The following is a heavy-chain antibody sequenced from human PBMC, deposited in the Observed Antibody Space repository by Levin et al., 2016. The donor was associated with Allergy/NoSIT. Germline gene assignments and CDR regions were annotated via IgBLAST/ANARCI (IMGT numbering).Heavy chain of an antibody. D-gene: IGHD6-19*01. CDR3: ARDGPQGSSGGFDP. V-gene: IGHV1-46*01. CDR2: INPSGGST. Sequence: WVRQAPGQGLEWMGIINPSGGSTSYAQKFQGRVTMTRDTSTSTVYMELSSLRSEDTAVYYCARDGPQGSSGGFDPWGQGTLVTVSS. J-gene: IGHJ5*02.